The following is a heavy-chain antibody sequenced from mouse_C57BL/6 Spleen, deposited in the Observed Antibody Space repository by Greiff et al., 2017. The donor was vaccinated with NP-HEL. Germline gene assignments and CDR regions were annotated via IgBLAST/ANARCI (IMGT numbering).Heavy chain of an antibody. CDR1: GYSITSGYY. V-gene: IGHV3-6*01. J-gene: IGHJ1*03. Sequence: VQLQQSGPGLVKPSQSLSLTCSVTGYSITSGYYWNWIRQFPGNKLEWMGYISYDGSNNYNPSLKNRISITRDTSKNQFFLKLNSVTTEDTATYYCARDGVGLYFDVWGTGTTVTVSS. CDR2: ISYDGSN. D-gene: IGHD1-1*01. CDR3: ARDGVGLYFDV.